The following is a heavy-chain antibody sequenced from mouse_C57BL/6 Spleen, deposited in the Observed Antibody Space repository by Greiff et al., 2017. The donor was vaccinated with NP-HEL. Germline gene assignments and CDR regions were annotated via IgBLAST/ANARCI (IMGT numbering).Heavy chain of an antibody. Sequence: EVQGVESGGDLVKPGGSLKLSCAASGFTFSSYGMSWVRQTPDKRLEWVATISSGGSYTYYPDSVKGRFTISRDNAKNTLYLQRSSLKSEDTAMYYCARQNGGDYWGQGTTLTVSS. V-gene: IGHV5-6*01. J-gene: IGHJ2*01. CDR1: GFTFSSYG. CDR3: ARQNGGDY. CDR2: ISSGGSYT.